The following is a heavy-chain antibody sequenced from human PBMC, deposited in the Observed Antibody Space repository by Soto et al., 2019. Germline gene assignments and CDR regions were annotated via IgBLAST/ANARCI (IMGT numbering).Heavy chain of an antibody. CDR3: AKGSWFGELRSQYYYGMDV. D-gene: IGHD3-10*01. V-gene: IGHV3-9*01. J-gene: IGHJ6*02. Sequence: EVQLVESGGGLVQPGRSLRLSCAASGFTFDDYAMHWVRQAPGKGLEWVSGISWNSGSIGYADSVKGRFTISRDNAKNSLYLKRSSLRAEDTALYYCAKGSWFGELRSQYYYGMDVWGQGTTVTVSS. CDR1: GFTFDDYA. CDR2: ISWNSGSI.